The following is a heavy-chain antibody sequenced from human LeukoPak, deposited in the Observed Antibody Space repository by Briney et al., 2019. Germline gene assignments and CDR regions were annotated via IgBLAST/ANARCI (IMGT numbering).Heavy chain of an antibody. Sequence: SETLSLTCTVSGYSITSGYYWGWIRQPPGMGLEWIGTIYHSGTTYYNPSLKSRVTISVDTSKNQFSLKLSSVTAADTAVYYCARDLGVAATYYWGQGTLVTVSS. V-gene: IGHV4-38-2*02. D-gene: IGHD2-15*01. CDR3: ARDLGVAATYY. CDR2: IYHSGTT. J-gene: IGHJ4*02. CDR1: GYSITSGYY.